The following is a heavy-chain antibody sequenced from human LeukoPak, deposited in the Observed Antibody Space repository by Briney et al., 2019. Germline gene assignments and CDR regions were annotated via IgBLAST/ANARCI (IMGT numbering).Heavy chain of an antibody. Sequence: SVKVSCKASGGTFSSYAISWVRQAPGQGLEWMGGIIPIFGTANYAQKFQGRVTITADESTSTAYMELSSLRSEDTAVYYCARRMTTVTTEGDWFDPWGQGTLVTVSS. CDR1: GGTFSSYA. V-gene: IGHV1-69*01. CDR2: IIPIFGTA. CDR3: ARRMTTVTTEGDWFDP. J-gene: IGHJ5*02. D-gene: IGHD4-11*01.